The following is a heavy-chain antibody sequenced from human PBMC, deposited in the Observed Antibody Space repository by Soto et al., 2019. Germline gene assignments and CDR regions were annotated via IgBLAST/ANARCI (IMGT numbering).Heavy chain of an antibody. CDR1: GFTFTSSA. CDR3: AALQGYCSGGSCYHVDY. CDR2: IVVGSGNT. D-gene: IGHD2-15*01. Sequence: SVKVSCKASGFTFTSSAMQWVRQARGQRLEWIGWIVVGSGNTNYAQKFQERVTITRDMSTSTAYMELSSLRSEDTAVYYCAALQGYCSGGSCYHVDYWGQGTLVTVSS. V-gene: IGHV1-58*02. J-gene: IGHJ4*02.